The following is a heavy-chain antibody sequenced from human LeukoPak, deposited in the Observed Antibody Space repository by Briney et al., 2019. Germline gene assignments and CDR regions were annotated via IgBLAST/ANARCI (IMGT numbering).Heavy chain of an antibody. V-gene: IGHV1-24*01. Sequence: GATVKVSCKVSGYTLTELSMHWVRQAPGKGLEWMGGFDPEDGETIYAQKFQGRVTMTEDTSTDTAYMELSSLRSEDTAVYYCAVHLEYSSWTAHRGILDYWGQGILVTVSS. CDR1: GYTLTELS. J-gene: IGHJ4*02. CDR3: AVHLEYSSWTAHRGILDY. CDR2: FDPEDGET. D-gene: IGHD6-6*01.